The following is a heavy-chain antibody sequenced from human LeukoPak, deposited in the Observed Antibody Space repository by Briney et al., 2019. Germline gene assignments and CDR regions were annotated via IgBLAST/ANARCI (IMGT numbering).Heavy chain of an antibody. D-gene: IGHD3-3*01. V-gene: IGHV3-23*01. CDR1: GFTFSSYA. J-gene: IGHJ5*02. CDR3: AKNKLGVVIPPFDP. Sequence: GGSLRLSCAASGFTFSSYAMSWVRQAPGKGLEWVSAISGSGGSTYYADSVKGRFTISGDNSKNTLYLQMNSLRAEDTAVYYCAKNKLGVVIPPFDPWGQGTLVTVSS. CDR2: ISGSGGST.